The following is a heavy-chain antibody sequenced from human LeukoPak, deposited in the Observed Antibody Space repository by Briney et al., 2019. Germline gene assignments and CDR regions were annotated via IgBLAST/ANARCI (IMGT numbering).Heavy chain of an antibody. CDR2: IRYDGSNK. D-gene: IGHD5-12*01. Sequence: GGSLRLSCAASGFTFSSYGMHWVRQAPGKGLEWVAFIRYDGSNKYYADSVKGRFTISRDNSKNTLYLQMNSLRAEDTAVYYCAKGGYSGYDWGPFDYWGQGTLVTVSS. CDR1: GFTFSSYG. CDR3: AKGGYSGYDWGPFDY. J-gene: IGHJ4*02. V-gene: IGHV3-30*02.